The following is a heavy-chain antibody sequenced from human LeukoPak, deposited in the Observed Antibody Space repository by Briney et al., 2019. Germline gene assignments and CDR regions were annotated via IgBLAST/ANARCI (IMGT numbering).Heavy chain of an antibody. J-gene: IGHJ5*02. D-gene: IGHD3-9*01. V-gene: IGHV1-18*01. CDR2: ISAYNGVT. Sequence: ASVKVSWKASGYTFTSHGIGWARQAPGQGLEWMGWISAYNGVTDYAQNLQDRLTMTTDTSTNTAYMELRSLRSDDTAAYYCAREWWGYDVLTGDNWFDPWGQGTLVTVSS. CDR1: GYTFTSHG. CDR3: AREWWGYDVLTGDNWFDP.